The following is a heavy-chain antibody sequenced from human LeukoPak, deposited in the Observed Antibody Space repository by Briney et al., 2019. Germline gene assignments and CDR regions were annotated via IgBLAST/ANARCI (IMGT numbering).Heavy chain of an antibody. D-gene: IGHD2-2*01. CDR1: GGSFSGYY. Sequence: PSETLSLTCAVYGGSFSGYYWSWIRQPPGKGLEWIGEINHSGSTNYNPSLKSRVTISVDTSKNQFSLKLSSGTAADTAVYYCARGVGRKMDVWGQGTTVTVSS. V-gene: IGHV4-34*01. J-gene: IGHJ6*02. CDR3: ARGVGRKMDV. CDR2: INHSGST.